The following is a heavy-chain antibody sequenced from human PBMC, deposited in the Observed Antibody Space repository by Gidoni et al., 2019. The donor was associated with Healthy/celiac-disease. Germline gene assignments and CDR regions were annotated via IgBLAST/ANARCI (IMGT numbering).Heavy chain of an antibody. CDR1: GYTLTELS. CDR3: ATRPRVRYFDWTFDY. CDR2: FDPEDGET. J-gene: IGHJ4*02. Sequence: QVPLVQSGAEVKNPGASVKVSCKVSGYTLTELSMHWVRQAPGKGLEWRGGFDPEDGETIYAQKFQGRVTMTEDTSTDTAYMELSSLRSEDTAVYYCATRPRVRYFDWTFDYWGQGTLVTVSS. V-gene: IGHV1-24*01. D-gene: IGHD3-9*01.